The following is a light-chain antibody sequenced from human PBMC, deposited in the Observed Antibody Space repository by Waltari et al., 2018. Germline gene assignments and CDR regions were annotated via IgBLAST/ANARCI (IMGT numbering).Light chain of an antibody. CDR2: AFS. CDR1: SSTIGAGYD. J-gene: IGLJ3*02. V-gene: IGLV1-40*01. Sequence: QSVLTQPPSVSGAPGQSVTISCTGSSSTIGAGYDVHWYQQLPGLAPKLLIYAFSNRPSGVSDRFYGSKSGTSASLAINGLQAEDEAVYYCQSYDSSLSAVFGGGTKLTVL. CDR3: QSYDSSLSAV.